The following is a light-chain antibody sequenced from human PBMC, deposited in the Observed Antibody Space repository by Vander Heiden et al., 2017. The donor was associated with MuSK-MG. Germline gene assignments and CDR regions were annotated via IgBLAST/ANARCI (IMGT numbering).Light chain of an antibody. CDR1: TSNIGDNY. CDR3: GTWDTRLIVWV. Sequence: QSVLPQPPSVSPAPGQKVTISCAGSTSNIGDNYVSWFQQVPGTAPKLLIYDNNQRPSGIPERFSGSKSGPTATLDITGLQTGDEADYYCGTWDTRLIVWVFGGGTKLTVL. CDR2: DNN. J-gene: IGLJ3*02. V-gene: IGLV1-51*01.